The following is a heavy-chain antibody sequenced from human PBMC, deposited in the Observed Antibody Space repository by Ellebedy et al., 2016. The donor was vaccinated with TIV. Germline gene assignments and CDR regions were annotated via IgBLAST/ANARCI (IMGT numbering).Heavy chain of an antibody. J-gene: IGHJ4*02. CDR1: GFTFSSHA. CDR3: ARVHYYGSAERCDY. D-gene: IGHD3-10*01. V-gene: IGHV3-53*01. CDR2: IYSGGST. Sequence: GGSLRLSCAASGFTFSSHAMSWFRQAPGKGLEWVSVIYSGGSTYYADSVKGRFTISRDNAKNSLYLQMNSLRAEDTAVYYCARVHYYGSAERCDYWGQGTLVTVSS.